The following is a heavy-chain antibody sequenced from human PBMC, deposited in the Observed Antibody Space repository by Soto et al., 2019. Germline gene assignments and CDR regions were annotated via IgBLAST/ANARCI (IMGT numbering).Heavy chain of an antibody. CDR3: ARGGVTARFDY. J-gene: IGHJ4*02. CDR1: GGSISSNDW. Sequence: QVQLQESGPGLVKPSGTLSLTCAVSGGSISSNDWWSWVRQPPGKGLEWIGEIYHSGSTNYNPSLKARVTISVDKPKNQFSLRLNFVTAADTAVYYWARGGVTARFDYWGQGTLVTVSS. V-gene: IGHV4-4*02. D-gene: IGHD3-3*01. CDR2: IYHSGST.